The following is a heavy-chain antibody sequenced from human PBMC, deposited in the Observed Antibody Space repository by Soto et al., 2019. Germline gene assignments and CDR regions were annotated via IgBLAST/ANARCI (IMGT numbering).Heavy chain of an antibody. CDR1: GYTFTSYG. Sequence: GASVKVSCKASGYTFTSYGISWVRQAPGQGLEWMGWISAYNGNTNYAQKLQGRVTMTTDTSTSTAYMELRSLRSGDTAVYYCAKTDYDYIWGSSRQPLYWGQGTLVTVSS. J-gene: IGHJ4*02. V-gene: IGHV1-18*01. CDR3: AKTDYDYIWGSSRQPLY. CDR2: ISAYNGNT. D-gene: IGHD3-16*02.